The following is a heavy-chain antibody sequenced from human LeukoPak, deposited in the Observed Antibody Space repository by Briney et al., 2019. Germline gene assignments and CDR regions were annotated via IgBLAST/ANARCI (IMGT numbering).Heavy chain of an antibody. CDR1: GYTFTSYD. Sequence: GASVKVSCKASGYTFTSYDINWVRQATGQGLEWMGWMNPNSGNTGYAQKFQGRVTMTRNTSISTAYMELSSLRSEDTAVYYCARGPTMVRGVIEGYFQLWGQGTLVTVSS. J-gene: IGHJ1*01. V-gene: IGHV1-8*01. CDR2: MNPNSGNT. CDR3: ARGPTMVRGVIEGYFQL. D-gene: IGHD3-10*01.